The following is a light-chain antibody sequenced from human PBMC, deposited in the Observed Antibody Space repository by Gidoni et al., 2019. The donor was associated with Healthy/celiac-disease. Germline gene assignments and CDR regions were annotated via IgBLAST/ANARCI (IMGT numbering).Light chain of an antibody. J-gene: IGKJ1*01. V-gene: IGKV3-11*01. CDR1: QSVSSY. Sequence: EIVLTQSPATLSLSPGERATLYCRASQSVSSYLAWYQQKPGQAPSLPIYDASNRATGIPARFSGSGSGTDFTLTISSLDPEDFAVYYCQQRSNWPWTFGQGTKVEIK. CDR2: DAS. CDR3: QQRSNWPWT.